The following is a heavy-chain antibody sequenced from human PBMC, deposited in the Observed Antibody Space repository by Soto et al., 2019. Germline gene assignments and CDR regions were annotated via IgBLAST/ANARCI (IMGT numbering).Heavy chain of an antibody. J-gene: IGHJ6*02. Sequence: LSLTFTVSGGSVSSGSYYWSWIRQPPGKGLEWIGYIYYSGSTNYNPSLKSRVTISVDTSKNQFSLKLSSVTAADTAVYYCARDSEYYGSGSFYYYYGMDVWGQGTTVTVSS. CDR1: GGSVSSGSYY. V-gene: IGHV4-61*01. CDR3: ARDSEYYGSGSFYYYYGMDV. D-gene: IGHD3-10*01. CDR2: IYYSGST.